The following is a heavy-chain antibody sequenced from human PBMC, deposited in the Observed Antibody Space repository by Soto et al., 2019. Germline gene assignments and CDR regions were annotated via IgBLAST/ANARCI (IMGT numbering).Heavy chain of an antibody. D-gene: IGHD5-18*01. CDR2: NFNSGST. Sequence: PDALSLTYTTSGYTISSNSYYRGWTRHAPGKRLEWIESNFNSGSTYYNKNLKRRINISVNTSKKQISLKKRTQTAADTAVYFCACIFSGGYSYGFYYYGMDVWGQGATVS. CDR3: ACIFSGGYSYGFYYYGMDV. CDR1: GYTISSNSYY. J-gene: IGHJ6*02. V-gene: IGHV4-39*01.